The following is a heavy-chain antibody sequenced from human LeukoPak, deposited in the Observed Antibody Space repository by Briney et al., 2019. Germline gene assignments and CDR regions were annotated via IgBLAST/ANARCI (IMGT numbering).Heavy chain of an antibody. J-gene: IGHJ6*02. V-gene: IGHV3-30*04. Sequence: GGSLRLSCEVSGYTFSNFAVNWVRQAPGKGLEWVAVISKDGTYKYFSDSVKGRFTVSRDNAKKSLYLQMNSLRAEDTALYYCAKVAGPWTYYYYYGMDVWGQGTLVTVSS. CDR3: AKVAGPWTYYYYYGMDV. CDR1: GYTFSNFA. CDR2: ISKDGTYK. D-gene: IGHD6-19*01.